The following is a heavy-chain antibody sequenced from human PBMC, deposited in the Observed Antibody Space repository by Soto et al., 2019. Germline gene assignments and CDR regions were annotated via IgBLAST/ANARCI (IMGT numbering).Heavy chain of an antibody. CDR3: ARDLNCSGGSCSDY. CDR1: GGTFSSYT. CDR2: IIPILGIA. V-gene: IGHV1-69*08. Sequence: QVQLVQSGAEVKKPGSSVKVSCKASGGTFSSYTISWVRQAPGQGLEWMGRIIPILGIANYAQKFQGRVTITADKSTSTAYMELSSLRSEDTAVYYCARDLNCSGGSCSDYWGQGTLVTVSS. D-gene: IGHD2-15*01. J-gene: IGHJ4*02.